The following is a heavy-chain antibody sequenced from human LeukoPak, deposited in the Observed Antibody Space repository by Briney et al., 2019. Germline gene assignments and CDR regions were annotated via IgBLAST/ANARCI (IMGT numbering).Heavy chain of an antibody. J-gene: IGHJ3*02. V-gene: IGHV3-7*04. CDR1: GFTFSSYG. CDR3: ARVRLVTTQYDAFAM. Sequence: GGSLRLSCAASGFTFSSYGMHWVRQAPGKGLEWVANVKQDGSEKYYVDSVKGRFTISRDNTKNSLYLQMDSLRAEDTAVYFCARVRLVTTQYDAFAMWGQGTMVTVSS. D-gene: IGHD5-12*01. CDR2: VKQDGSEK.